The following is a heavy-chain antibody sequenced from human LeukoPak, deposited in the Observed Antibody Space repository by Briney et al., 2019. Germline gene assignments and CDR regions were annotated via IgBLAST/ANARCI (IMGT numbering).Heavy chain of an antibody. CDR3: ARDRESWNPKWFDP. Sequence: ASVKVSCKASGYTSTSYVISWVRQAPGQGLEWMGWISPYNGNTNCAQKLQGRVTMTTDTSTSTAYMELRSLRSDDTAVYYCARDRESWNPKWFDPWGQGTLVTVSS. CDR2: ISPYNGNT. J-gene: IGHJ5*02. D-gene: IGHD1-1*01. V-gene: IGHV1-18*01. CDR1: GYTSTSYV.